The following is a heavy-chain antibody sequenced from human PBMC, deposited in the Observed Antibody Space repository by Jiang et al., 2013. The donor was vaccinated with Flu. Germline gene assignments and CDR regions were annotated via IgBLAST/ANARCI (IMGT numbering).Heavy chain of an antibody. J-gene: IGHJ4*02. V-gene: IGHV1-46*01. CDR3: ARDLDVYSGSHKPFAY. CDR2: INLTGGST. D-gene: IGHD1-26*01. Sequence: GQGLEWMGIINLTGGSTHYAQQYQDRVTMTRDTSTTTVYMELRSLRFEDTAVYYCARDLDVYSGSHKPFAYWGQGTLVTVSS.